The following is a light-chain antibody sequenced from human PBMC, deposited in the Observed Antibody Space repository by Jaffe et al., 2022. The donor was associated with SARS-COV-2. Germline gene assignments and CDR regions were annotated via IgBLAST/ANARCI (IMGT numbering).Light chain of an antibody. J-gene: IGKJ1*01. Sequence: EIVLTQSPGTLSLSPGERATLSCRASQSVSSSYLAWYQQKPGQAPRLLIYGASSRATGIPDRFSGSGSGTDFTLTISRLEPEDFAVYYCQQYGSSPGFWTFGQGTKVEIK. CDR1: QSVSSSY. CDR3: QQYGSSPGFWT. V-gene: IGKV3-20*01. CDR2: GAS.